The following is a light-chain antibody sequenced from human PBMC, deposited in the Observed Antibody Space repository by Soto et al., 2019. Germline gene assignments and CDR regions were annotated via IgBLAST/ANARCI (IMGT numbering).Light chain of an antibody. J-gene: IGLJ2*01. Sequence: SYELTQPPSVSVAPGKTATITCGGNNIGGESVHWYQQKPGQAPVLVISFDSDRPLGIPERFSGSKSGNTATLTISRVEAGDEADYYCQVWDRSWDHVVFGGGTKLTVL. CDR1: NIGGES. CDR3: QVWDRSWDHVV. V-gene: IGLV3-21*04. CDR2: FDS.